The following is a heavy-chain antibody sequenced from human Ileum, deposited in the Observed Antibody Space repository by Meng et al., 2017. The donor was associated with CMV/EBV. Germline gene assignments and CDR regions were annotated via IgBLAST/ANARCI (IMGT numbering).Heavy chain of an antibody. CDR2: INSDGSST. Sequence: GGSLRLSCAASGFIFSSYWMHWVRQAPGKGLVWVSRINSDGSSTSYADSVKGRFTISRDNSENTLYLHMNSLRAEDTAVYYCARDVRLMYFYYGMDVWGQGTTVTVSS. CDR1: GFIFSSYW. D-gene: IGHD2-8*01. J-gene: IGHJ6*02. V-gene: IGHV3-74*01. CDR3: ARDVRLMYFYYGMDV.